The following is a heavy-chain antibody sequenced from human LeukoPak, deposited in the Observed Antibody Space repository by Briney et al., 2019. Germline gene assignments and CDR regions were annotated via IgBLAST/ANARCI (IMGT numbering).Heavy chain of an antibody. CDR2: IIPIFGTA. Sequence: SVKVSCKASGGTFSSYAISWVRQAPGQGLEWMGGIIPIFGTANYAQKFQGRVTITADKSTSTAYMELSSLRSEDTAVYYCARDGAMVRGVIMTNSGWFDPWGQGTLVTVSS. CDR1: GGTFSSYA. CDR3: ARDGAMVRGVIMTNSGWFDP. V-gene: IGHV1-69*06. D-gene: IGHD3-10*01. J-gene: IGHJ5*02.